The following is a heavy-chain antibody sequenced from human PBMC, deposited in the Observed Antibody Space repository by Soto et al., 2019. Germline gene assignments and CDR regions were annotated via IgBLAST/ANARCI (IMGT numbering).Heavy chain of an antibody. J-gene: IGHJ5*02. Sequence: SETLSLTCTVPGASIRSTDYYWSWIRQAPGKGLEWIGYVYYTGSTYYNPSLMSRLTISVDTSKNQFSLKLTSVTAAETAVYYCVRTAREGAVAPHWFDRWGQGTQVTVSS. CDR2: VYYTGST. V-gene: IGHV4-30-4*01. CDR1: GASIRSTDYY. D-gene: IGHD2-21*02. CDR3: VRTAREGAVAPHWFDR.